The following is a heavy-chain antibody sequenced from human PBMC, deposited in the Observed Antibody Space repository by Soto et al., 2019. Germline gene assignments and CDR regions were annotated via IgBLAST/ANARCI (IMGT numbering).Heavy chain of an antibody. J-gene: IGHJ4*02. V-gene: IGHV1-3*01. CDR2: INAGNGNT. D-gene: IGHD3-9*01. CDR3: ARERGRTYYDILTGYSGTLAFDY. CDR1: GYTFTSYA. Sequence: GASVKVSCKASGYTFTSYAMHWVRQAPGQRLEWMGWINAGNGNTKYSQKFQGRVTITRDTSASTAYMELSSLRSEDTAVYYCARERGRTYYDILTGYSGTLAFDYWGQGTLVTLSS.